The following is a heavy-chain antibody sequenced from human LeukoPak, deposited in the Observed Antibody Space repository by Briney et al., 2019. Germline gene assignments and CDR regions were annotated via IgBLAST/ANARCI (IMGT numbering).Heavy chain of an antibody. CDR1: GFTFSSYE. Sequence: GGSLRLSCAASGFTFSSYEMNWVRQAPGKGLEWVSYISSSGSTIYYADSVKGRFTISRDNSKNTLYVQMNSLRAEDTAVYYCARVRPWSSGWYPHFDYWGQGTLVTVSS. CDR2: ISSSGSTI. J-gene: IGHJ4*02. V-gene: IGHV3-48*03. D-gene: IGHD6-19*01. CDR3: ARVRPWSSGWYPHFDY.